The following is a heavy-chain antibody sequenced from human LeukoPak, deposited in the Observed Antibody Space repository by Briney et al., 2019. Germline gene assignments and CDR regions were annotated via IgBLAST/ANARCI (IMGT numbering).Heavy chain of an antibody. CDR2: FYYSGST. V-gene: IGHV4-39*07. J-gene: IGHJ4*02. CDR1: GGSISSRNYY. CDR3: ARGISSSWSSAAFQPFDY. Sequence: SETLSLTCIVSGGSISSRNYYWGWLRQPPGKGLEWIGSFYYSGSTYYNPSLKSRVTISVDTSKNQFSLKLSSVTAADTAVYYCARGISSSWSSAAFQPFDYWGQGTLVTVSS. D-gene: IGHD6-13*01.